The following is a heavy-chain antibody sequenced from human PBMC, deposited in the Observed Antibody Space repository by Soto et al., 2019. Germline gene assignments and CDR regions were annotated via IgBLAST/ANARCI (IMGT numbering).Heavy chain of an antibody. CDR3: ARDLAPSYDFWSGYYLSAFDI. V-gene: IGHV3-48*02. CDR1: GFTFSSYS. J-gene: IGHJ3*02. CDR2: ISSSSSTI. D-gene: IGHD3-3*01. Sequence: GGSLRLSCAASGFTFSSYSMNWVRQAPGKGLEWVSYISSSSSTIYYADSVKGRFTISRDNAKNSLYLQMNSLRDEDTAVYYCARDLAPSYDFWSGYYLSAFDIWGQGTMVTV.